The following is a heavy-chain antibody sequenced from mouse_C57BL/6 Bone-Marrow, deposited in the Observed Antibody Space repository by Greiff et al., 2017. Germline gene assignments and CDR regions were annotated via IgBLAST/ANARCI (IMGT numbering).Heavy chain of an antibody. CDR2: IISGSSTI. CDR3: ARGRLRRAFDY. Sequence: DVKLVESGGGLVKPGGSMKLSCAASGFTFSDYGMHWVRQAPEKGLEWVAYIISGSSTIYYADTVKGRFTISRDNAKNTLFLQMTSLRSEDTAMYYCARGRLRRAFDYWGQGTTLTVSS. CDR1: GFTFSDYG. D-gene: IGHD2-4*01. V-gene: IGHV5-17*01. J-gene: IGHJ2*01.